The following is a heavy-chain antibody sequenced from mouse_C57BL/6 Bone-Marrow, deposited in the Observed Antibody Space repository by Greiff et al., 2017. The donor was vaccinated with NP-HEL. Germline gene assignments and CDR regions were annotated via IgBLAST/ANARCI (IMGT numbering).Heavy chain of an antibody. J-gene: IGHJ4*01. D-gene: IGHD1-1*01. Sequence: EVQGVESGGGLVQPKGSLKLSCAASGFTFNTYAMPWVRQAPGTGLEWVARIRSKSSNYATYYADSVQDRFTISRDDSQSMLYLQMNNLKTEDTAMYYCVRDSYYGSRSYAMDYWGQGTSVTVSS. CDR1: GFTFNTYA. CDR3: VRDSYYGSRSYAMDY. V-gene: IGHV10-3*01. CDR2: IRSKSSNYAT.